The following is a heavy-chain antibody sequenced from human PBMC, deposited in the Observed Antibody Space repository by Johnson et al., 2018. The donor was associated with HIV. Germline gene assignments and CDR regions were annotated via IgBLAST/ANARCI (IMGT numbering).Heavy chain of an antibody. J-gene: IGHJ3*01. CDR1: GFTFSDYY. D-gene: IGHD2-15*01. Sequence: QMLLVESGGGVVQPGGSLRLSCAASGFTFSDYYMSWIRQAPGKGLEWVSYISSSGSTIYYADSVKGRFTISRDNAKNSLYLQMHSLRAEDTAVHYCARAGGYCRGGSCDGQPPGGPNDAFDLWGQGTMVTVSS. CDR3: ARAGGYCRGGSCDGQPPGGPNDAFDL. V-gene: IGHV3-11*04. CDR2: ISSSGSTI.